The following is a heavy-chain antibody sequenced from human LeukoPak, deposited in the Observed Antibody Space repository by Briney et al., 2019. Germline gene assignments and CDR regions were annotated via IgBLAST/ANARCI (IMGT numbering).Heavy chain of an antibody. CDR2: IYPGDSDT. D-gene: IGHD1-1*01. CDR1: GYRFTSYW. Sequence: RGASLKISCKGSGYRFTSYWIGWVRQMPGKGLEWMGIIYPGDSDTRYSPSFQGQVTISADKSISTAYLQWSSLKASDTAMYYCASTTKTTYYYYGMDVWGQGTTVTVSS. CDR3: ASTTKTTYYYYGMDV. V-gene: IGHV5-51*01. J-gene: IGHJ6*02.